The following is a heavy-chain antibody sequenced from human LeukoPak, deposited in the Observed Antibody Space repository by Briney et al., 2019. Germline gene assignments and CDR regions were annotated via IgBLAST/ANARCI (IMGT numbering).Heavy chain of an antibody. CDR2: ISYDGSNK. D-gene: IGHD2/OR15-2a*01. Sequence: GGSLRLSCAASGFTFSSYGMHWVRQAPGKGLEWVAVISYDGSNKYYADSVKGRFTISRDNSKNTLYLQMNSLRAEDTAVYYCARDLRGYCNSVSCWGQGTLVTVSS. CDR1: GFTFSSYG. V-gene: IGHV3-30*03. J-gene: IGHJ4*02. CDR3: ARDLRGYCNSVSC.